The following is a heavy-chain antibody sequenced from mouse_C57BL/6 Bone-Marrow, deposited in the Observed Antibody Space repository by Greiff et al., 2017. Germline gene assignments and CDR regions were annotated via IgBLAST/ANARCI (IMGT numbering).Heavy chain of an antibody. CDR2: IDPEIGDT. J-gene: IGHJ2*01. D-gene: IGHD2-2*01. V-gene: IGHV14-4*01. CDR3: SSFDGNDVDV. CDR1: GFNIKDDY. Sequence: EVQLQQSGAELVRPGASVKLSCTASGFNIKDDYIHWVKQRPEQGLEWIGWIDPEIGDTEYASKFQGKATITSDTSSNTAYLQLSSLTSEDTAVYYCSSFDGNDVDVWGQGTPLTVAS.